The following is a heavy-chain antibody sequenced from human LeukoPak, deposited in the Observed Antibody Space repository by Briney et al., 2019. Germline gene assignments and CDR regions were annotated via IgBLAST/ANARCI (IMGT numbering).Heavy chain of an antibody. V-gene: IGHV4-31*03. Sequence: SETLSLTCTVSGGSISSVGYDWSWIRQHPGKGLEWIGYIYYSGSTYYNPSLKSRVTISVDTSKNQFSLKLSFVTASDTAGYSCASGFSSSTFDHWGQGTLVTVSS. CDR3: ASGFSSSTFDH. J-gene: IGHJ4*02. D-gene: IGHD6-13*01. CDR1: GGSISSVGYD. CDR2: IYYSGST.